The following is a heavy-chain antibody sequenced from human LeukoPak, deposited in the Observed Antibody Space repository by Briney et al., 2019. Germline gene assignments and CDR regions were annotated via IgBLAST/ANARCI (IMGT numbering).Heavy chain of an antibody. CDR1: GGTFSSYA. Sequence: SVKVSCKASGGTFSSYAISWVRQAPGQGLEWMGRIIPILGIANYAQKFQGRVTITADKSTSTAYMELSSLRSEDTAVYYCARARYSGYDERFAFDIWGQGTMVTVSS. CDR2: IIPILGIA. J-gene: IGHJ3*02. V-gene: IGHV1-69*04. CDR3: ARARYSGYDERFAFDI. D-gene: IGHD5-12*01.